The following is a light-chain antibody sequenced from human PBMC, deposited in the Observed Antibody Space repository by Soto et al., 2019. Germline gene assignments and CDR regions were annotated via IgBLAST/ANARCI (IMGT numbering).Light chain of an antibody. CDR3: QHYNSYSEA. CDR2: AAS. V-gene: IGKV1-9*01. J-gene: IGKJ1*01. CDR1: QDIAIY. Sequence: IQLTQSPSSLSASVGDRVTITCRASQDIAIYLAWYQQKPGEAPKLLIYAASTLYGGVPSRFSGSGSGTEFTLTISSLQPDDFATYYCQHYNSYSEAFGQGTKVENK.